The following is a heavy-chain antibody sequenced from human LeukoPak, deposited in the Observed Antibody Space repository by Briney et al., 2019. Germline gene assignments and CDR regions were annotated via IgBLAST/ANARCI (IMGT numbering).Heavy chain of an antibody. D-gene: IGHD3-10*01. CDR3: AREKPMVRGVADY. CDR1: GFTFSSYG. Sequence: SGGSLRLSCAASGFTFSSYGVHWVRQAPGKGLEWVAVIWYDGINKYYADSVKGRFTISRDNAKNSLYLQMNSLRAEDTAVYYCAREKPMVRGVADYWGQGTLVTVSS. CDR2: IWYDGINK. J-gene: IGHJ4*02. V-gene: IGHV3-33*01.